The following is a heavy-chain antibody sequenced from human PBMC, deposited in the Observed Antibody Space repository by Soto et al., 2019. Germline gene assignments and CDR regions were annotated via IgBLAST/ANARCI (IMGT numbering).Heavy chain of an antibody. V-gene: IGHV4-59*01. J-gene: IGHJ5*02. Sequence: PSETLSLTCTVSGGSISSYYWSWVRQPPGKGLEWIGYIYYSGSTNYNPSLKSRVTISVDTSKNQFSLKLSSVTAADTAVYYCARAGSGSYYGYNWFDPWGQGTLVTVSS. CDR1: GGSISSYY. CDR2: IYYSGST. CDR3: ARAGSGSYYGYNWFDP. D-gene: IGHD1-26*01.